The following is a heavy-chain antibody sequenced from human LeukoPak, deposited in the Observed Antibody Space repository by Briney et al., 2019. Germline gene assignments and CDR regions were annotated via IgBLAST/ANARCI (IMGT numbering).Heavy chain of an antibody. D-gene: IGHD1-1*01. Sequence: GRSLRLSCAASGFTFRSYSMHWVRQAPGKGLEWVAVIWNDGGKRDYADSVRGRFTISRDDSENTLYLQMNSLRVEDTAVYYCAKDAGLEVFYYYMDVWGKGTTVTVSS. J-gene: IGHJ6*03. CDR2: IWNDGGKR. CDR3: AKDAGLEVFYYYMDV. CDR1: GFTFRSYS. V-gene: IGHV3-33*06.